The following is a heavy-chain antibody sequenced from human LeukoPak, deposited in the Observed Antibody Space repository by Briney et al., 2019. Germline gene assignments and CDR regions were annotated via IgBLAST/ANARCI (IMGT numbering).Heavy chain of an antibody. CDR1: GVSISSGGYF. CDR3: ARGLVTSVSGSHFDY. D-gene: IGHD2-21*02. CDR2: IYYSGST. Sequence: PSQTLSLTCTVSGVSISSGGYFWSWIRQHPGKGLEWIGYIYYSGSTYYTPSLKSRVTISVDTSKNQFSLKLSSVTAADTAVYYCARGLVTSVSGSHFDYWGQGTLVTVSS. V-gene: IGHV4-31*03. J-gene: IGHJ4*02.